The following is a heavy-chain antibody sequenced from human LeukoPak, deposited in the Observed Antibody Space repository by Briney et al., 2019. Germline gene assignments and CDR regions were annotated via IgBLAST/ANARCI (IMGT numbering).Heavy chain of an antibody. Sequence: SETLSLTCAVYGGSFSGYYWSWIRQPPGKGLEWIGEINHSGSTNYNPSLKSRVTISVDTSKNQFSLKLSSVTAADTAVYYCAREGREWLAFDIWGQGTMVTVSS. V-gene: IGHV4-34*01. CDR2: INHSGST. CDR3: AREGREWLAFDI. J-gene: IGHJ3*02. D-gene: IGHD3-3*01. CDR1: GGSFSGYY.